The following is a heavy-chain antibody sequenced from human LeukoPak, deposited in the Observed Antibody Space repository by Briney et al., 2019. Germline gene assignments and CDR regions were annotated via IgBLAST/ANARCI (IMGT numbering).Heavy chain of an antibody. V-gene: IGHV3-48*03. CDR3: AELGITMIGGV. D-gene: IGHD3-10*01. Sequence: GGSLRLSCAASGFTFSSYEMNWVRQAPGKGLEWVSYTSSSGSTIYYADSVKGRFTISRDNAKNSLYLQMNSLRAEDTVVYYCAELGITMIGGVWGKGTTVTISS. J-gene: IGHJ6*04. CDR1: GFTFSSYE. CDR2: TSSSGSTI.